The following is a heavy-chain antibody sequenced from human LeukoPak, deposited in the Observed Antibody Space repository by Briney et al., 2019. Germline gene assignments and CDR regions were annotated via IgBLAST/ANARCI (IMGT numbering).Heavy chain of an antibody. J-gene: IGHJ4*02. Sequence: SETLSLTCTVSGGSFRGYYWSWIRQPPGKGLEWIGEINHSGSTNYNPSLKSRVTISVDTSKNQFSLKLSSVTAADTAVYYCARAGRSSWVPRGYFDYWGQGTLDTVSS. CDR1: GGSFRGYY. CDR2: INHSGST. V-gene: IGHV4-34*01. D-gene: IGHD6-13*01. CDR3: ARAGRSSWVPRGYFDY.